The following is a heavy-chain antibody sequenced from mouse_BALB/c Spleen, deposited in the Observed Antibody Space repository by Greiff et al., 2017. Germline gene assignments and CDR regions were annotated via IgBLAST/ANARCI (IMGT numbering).Heavy chain of an antibody. V-gene: IGHV5-6*01. CDR1: GFTFSSYG. Sequence: EVQLQQSGGDLVKPGGSLKLSCAASGFTFSSYGMSWVRQTPDKRLEWVATISSGGSYTYYPDSVKGRFTISRDNAKNTLYLQMSSLKSEDTAIYYCARQDYYGPFAYWGQGTLVTVSA. CDR3: ARQDYYGPFAY. J-gene: IGHJ3*01. D-gene: IGHD1-1*01. CDR2: ISSGGSYT.